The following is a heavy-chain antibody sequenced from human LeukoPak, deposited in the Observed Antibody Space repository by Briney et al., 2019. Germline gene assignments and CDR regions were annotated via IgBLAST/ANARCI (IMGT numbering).Heavy chain of an antibody. CDR2: INPSGGST. D-gene: IGHD3-22*01. V-gene: IGHV1-46*01. Sequence: ATVNVFCKASGYTFTSYYMHWVRQAPGQGLEWMGIINPSGGSTSYAQKFQGRVTMTRDTSTSTVYMELSSLRSEDTAVYYCARWATYYYDSSGYCPDYWGQGTLVTVSS. CDR3: ARWATYYYDSSGYCPDY. CDR1: GYTFTSYY. J-gene: IGHJ4*02.